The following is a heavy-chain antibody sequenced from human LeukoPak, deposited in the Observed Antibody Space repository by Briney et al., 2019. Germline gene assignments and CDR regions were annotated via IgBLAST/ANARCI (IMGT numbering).Heavy chain of an antibody. Sequence: ASVKVSCKASGYTFTSYGISWVRQAPGQGLEWMGWISAYNGNTNYAQKIQGRVTMTTDTSTSTAYMELRSLRSDDTAVYYCARPYYYDSSGHQRGVHDAFDIWGQGTMVTVS. V-gene: IGHV1-18*01. D-gene: IGHD3-22*01. CDR1: GYTFTSYG. CDR2: ISAYNGNT. J-gene: IGHJ3*02. CDR3: ARPYYYDSSGHQRGVHDAFDI.